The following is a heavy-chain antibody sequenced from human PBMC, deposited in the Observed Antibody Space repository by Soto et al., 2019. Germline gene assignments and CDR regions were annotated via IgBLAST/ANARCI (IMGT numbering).Heavy chain of an antibody. D-gene: IGHD2-2*01. Sequence: GGSLSLCSAASGFTFRSYLMSLVRQAPGKGLEWVADIKQDGSEKYYVDSVKGRFTISRDNAKNSLYLQMNSLRAEDTAVYYCARESPVPADYSYYYGMDVWGQGTTVTVSS. CDR2: IKQDGSEK. CDR1: GFTFRSYL. V-gene: IGHV3-7*03. J-gene: IGHJ6*02. CDR3: ARESPVPADYSYYYGMDV.